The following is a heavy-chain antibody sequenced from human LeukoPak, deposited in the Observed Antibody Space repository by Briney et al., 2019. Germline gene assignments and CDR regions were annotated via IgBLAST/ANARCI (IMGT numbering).Heavy chain of an antibody. J-gene: IGHJ6*03. CDR1: GGSFSGYY. CDR2: IYHSGST. V-gene: IGHV4-38-2*02. CDR3: ARDSGYMDV. Sequence: SETLSLTCAVYGGSFSGYYWGWIRQHPGKGLEWIGSIYHSGSTYYNPSLKSRVTISVDTSKNQFSLKLSSVTAADTAVYYCARDSGYMDVWGKGTTVTVSS.